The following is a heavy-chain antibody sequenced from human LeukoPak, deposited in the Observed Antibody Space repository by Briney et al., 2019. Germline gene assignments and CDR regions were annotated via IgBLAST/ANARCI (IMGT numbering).Heavy chain of an antibody. D-gene: IGHD2-2*03. V-gene: IGHV4-59*12. Sequence: PSETLSLTCTVSGGSISSYYWSWIRQPPGKGLEWIGYVYYSGSTNYNPSLKSRVTISIDTSKNQFSLKLSSVTAADTAVYYCARALGYCNNNSCFEAFDIWGQGTMVTVFS. CDR3: ARALGYCNNNSCFEAFDI. CDR2: VYYSGST. CDR1: GGSISSYY. J-gene: IGHJ3*02.